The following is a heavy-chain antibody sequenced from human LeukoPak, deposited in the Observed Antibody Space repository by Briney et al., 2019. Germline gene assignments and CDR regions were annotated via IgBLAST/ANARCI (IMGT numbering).Heavy chain of an antibody. V-gene: IGHV3-21*01. J-gene: IGHJ4*02. CDR2: ISSSSSYI. Sequence: TGGSLRLSCAASGFIFSSYSMNWVRQAPGKGLEWVSSISSSSSYIYYADSVKGRFTISRDNAKNSLYLQMNSLRAEDTAVYYCATDPIAAAVSSYWGQGTLVTVSS. D-gene: IGHD6-13*01. CDR3: ATDPIAAAVSSY. CDR1: GFIFSSYS.